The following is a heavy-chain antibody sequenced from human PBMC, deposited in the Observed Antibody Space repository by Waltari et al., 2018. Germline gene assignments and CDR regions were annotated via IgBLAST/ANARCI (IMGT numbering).Heavy chain of an antibody. CDR2: SIPSAGTA. CDR1: GGTFSSYA. CDR3: ARETSGFGADYYYYGMDV. Sequence: QVQLVQSGAEVKKPGSSVKVSCKASGGTFSSYAISWVRQAPGQGREWRGGSIPSAGTANDAQKCQGRVTITADESTSTAYMGLSSLRSEDTAVYYCARETSGFGADYYYYGMDVWGQGTTVTVSS. D-gene: IGHD3-10*01. V-gene: IGHV1-69*01. J-gene: IGHJ6*02.